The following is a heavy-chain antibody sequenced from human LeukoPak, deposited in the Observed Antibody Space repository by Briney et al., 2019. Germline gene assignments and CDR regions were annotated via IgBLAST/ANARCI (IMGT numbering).Heavy chain of an antibody. D-gene: IGHD1-26*01. Sequence: GGSLRLSCAASGFPLSTYSMNWVRQAPGKGLEWVSTISPGSYSIYYADSVKGRFTISRDNAKNSLHLQMNSLRVEDTAMYYCARKVVGATTDYWGQGTLVTVSS. V-gene: IGHV3-21*01. CDR1: GFPLSTYS. J-gene: IGHJ4*02. CDR3: ARKVVGATTDY. CDR2: ISPGSYSI.